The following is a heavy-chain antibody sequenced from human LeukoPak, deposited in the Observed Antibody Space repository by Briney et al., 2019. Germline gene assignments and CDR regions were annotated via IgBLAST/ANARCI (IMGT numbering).Heavy chain of an antibody. D-gene: IGHD2-21*02. V-gene: IGHV3-48*03. CDR3: ARDRSKVTAYDDALNI. Sequence: GGSLRLSCAASGFTFSSYELNWVRQAPGKGLEWVSYISDIGTTPHYADSVKGRFTISRDNAKNSLYLQMNSLTAEDTAVYYCARDRSKVTAYDDALNIWGQGTMVIVSS. CDR1: GFTFSSYE. CDR2: ISDIGTTP. J-gene: IGHJ3*02.